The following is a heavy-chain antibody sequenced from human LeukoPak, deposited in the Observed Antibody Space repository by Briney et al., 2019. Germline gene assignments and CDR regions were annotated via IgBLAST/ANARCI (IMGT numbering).Heavy chain of an antibody. CDR1: GFTFDSYS. D-gene: IGHD4-11*01. Sequence: PGESLRLSCVVSGFTFDSYSMNWVRQAPGKGLEWLSYISNSGSPIYYADSVKGRFTISRDKDKSSLYLQMNSLAADDTAVYYCARGLALGLTVTPKAFDYWGQGTLVTVSS. CDR2: ISNSGSPI. J-gene: IGHJ4*02. CDR3: ARGLALGLTVTPKAFDY. V-gene: IGHV3-48*01.